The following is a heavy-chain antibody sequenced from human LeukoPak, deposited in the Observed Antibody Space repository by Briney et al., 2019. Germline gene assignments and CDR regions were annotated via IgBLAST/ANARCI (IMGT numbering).Heavy chain of an antibody. CDR1: GGSISTYY. V-gene: IGHV4-4*08. D-gene: IGHD6-19*01. J-gene: IGHJ3*02. Sequence: RSETLSPACTVSGGSISTYYWSWIRQPPGKGLEFIAYIYRSGIINYNPSLQSRVTNAVDTSENRFSLNLSSMTAADTAVYYCARRQTFADSTAWYDTFDIWGHGKIVFVSS. CDR3: ARRQTFADSTAWYDTFDI. CDR2: IYRSGII.